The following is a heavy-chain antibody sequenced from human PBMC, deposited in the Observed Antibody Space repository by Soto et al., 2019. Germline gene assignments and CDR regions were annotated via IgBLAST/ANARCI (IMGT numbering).Heavy chain of an antibody. CDR3: ARSSGWYATWGIDY. D-gene: IGHD6-19*01. Sequence: SSETLSLTCAVYGGSFSGFYWSWIRQPPGKGLEWIGYIYHSGSTNYNPSHKSRVTISVDTSKNQFPLKLSSVTAADTAVYYCARSSGWYATWGIDYWGQGTLVTVPQ. J-gene: IGHJ4*02. CDR1: GGSFSGFY. CDR2: IYHSGST. V-gene: IGHV4-34*01.